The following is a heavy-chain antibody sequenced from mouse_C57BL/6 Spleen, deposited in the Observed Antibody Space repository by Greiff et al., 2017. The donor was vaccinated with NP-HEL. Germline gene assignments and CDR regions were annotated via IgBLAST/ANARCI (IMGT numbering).Heavy chain of an antibody. CDR3: TRYYYGSSSEAWFAY. Sequence: VQLQESGAELVRPGASVTLSCKASGYTFTDYEMHWVKQTPVHGLEWIGAIDPETGGTAYNQKFKGKAILTADKSSSTAYMELRSLTSEDSAVYYCTRYYYGSSSEAWFAYWGQGTLVTVSA. CDR1: GYTFTDYE. D-gene: IGHD1-1*01. V-gene: IGHV1-15*01. CDR2: IDPETGGT. J-gene: IGHJ3*01.